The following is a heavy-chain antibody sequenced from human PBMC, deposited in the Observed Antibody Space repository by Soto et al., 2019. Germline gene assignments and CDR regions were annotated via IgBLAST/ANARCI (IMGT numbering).Heavy chain of an antibody. J-gene: IGHJ5*02. CDR1: GGSISSSSYY. Sequence: QLQLQESGPGLVKPSETLSLTCTVSGGSISSSSYYWDWIRQPPGKGLEWIGSIYYSGSTYYNPSLKSRVTISVDTSKNQFSLKLSSVTAADTAVYYCAREGYSSGWYHPWGQGTLVTVSS. CDR3: AREGYSSGWYHP. D-gene: IGHD6-19*01. V-gene: IGHV4-39*02. CDR2: IYYSGST.